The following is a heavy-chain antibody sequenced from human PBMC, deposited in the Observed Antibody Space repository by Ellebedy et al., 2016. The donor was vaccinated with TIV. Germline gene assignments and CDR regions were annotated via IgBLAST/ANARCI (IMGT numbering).Heavy chain of an antibody. CDR3: AKETAAIGNPLFDS. CDR1: FSGNW. Sequence: GESLKISXAASFSGNWMHWVRQAPGKGLVWVSLINHDGTITTYADSVKGRFTISRDNAKKTLYLQMNSLRVEDTAVYYCAKETAAIGNPLFDSWGQGSLVTVSS. D-gene: IGHD6-25*01. J-gene: IGHJ4*02. V-gene: IGHV3-74*01. CDR2: INHDGTIT.